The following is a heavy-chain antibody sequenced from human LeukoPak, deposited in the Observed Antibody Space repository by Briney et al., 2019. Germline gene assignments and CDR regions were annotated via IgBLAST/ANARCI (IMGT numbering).Heavy chain of an antibody. CDR2: VYSSRST. D-gene: IGHD2-15*01. V-gene: IGHV4-59*01. J-gene: IGHJ3*02. CDR1: GNLINRYY. Sequence: AETQSLPCTLSGNLINRYYGRCIRQPPGKGLDWIGYVYSSRSTNYNPSLKRRVTISVDTSKNQVALKLSSVTAADTAEYYCARDLHGGGAFDIWGRGTMVTVSS. CDR3: ARDLHGGGAFDI.